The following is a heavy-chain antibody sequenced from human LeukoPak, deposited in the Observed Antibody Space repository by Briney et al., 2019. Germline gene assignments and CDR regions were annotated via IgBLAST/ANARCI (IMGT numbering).Heavy chain of an antibody. CDR2: IYSGGST. J-gene: IGHJ4*02. V-gene: IGHV3-53*01. D-gene: IGHD3-22*01. Sequence: GGSLRLSCAASGFTVSSNYMSWVRQAPGAGLEWVSVIYSGGSTYYADSVKGRLTISRDNSKDTLYLQMNSVRAEDTAVYYCARAKYDSSGYQSWGQGTLVTVSS. CDR1: GFTVSSNY. CDR3: ARAKYDSSGYQS.